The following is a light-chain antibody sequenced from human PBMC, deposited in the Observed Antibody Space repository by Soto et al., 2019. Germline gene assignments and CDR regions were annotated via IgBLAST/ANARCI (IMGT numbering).Light chain of an antibody. CDR3: RQRYNWPLT. Sequence: TVLTQSPATLSLSPGERATLSCKASQSIGNSLGWFQQEPGQAPRLLIDDAFNRATGIPARFTGSGSGSDFTLTIRSLEPEDFGVYYCRQRYNWPLTFGGGTKVDIK. CDR2: DAF. J-gene: IGKJ4*01. V-gene: IGKV3-11*01. CDR1: QSIGNS.